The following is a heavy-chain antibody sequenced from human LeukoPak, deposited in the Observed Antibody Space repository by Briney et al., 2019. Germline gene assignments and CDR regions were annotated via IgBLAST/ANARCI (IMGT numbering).Heavy chain of an antibody. D-gene: IGHD6-19*01. Sequence: GGSLRLSCAASGFTFSSYSMNWVRQAPGKGLEWVSSISSSSSYIYYADSVKGRFTISRDNSKNTLYLQMNSLRAEDTAVYYCAKDGRAVAGTDYWGQGTLVTVSS. CDR3: AKDGRAVAGTDY. CDR2: ISSSSSYI. J-gene: IGHJ4*02. V-gene: IGHV3-21*04. CDR1: GFTFSSYS.